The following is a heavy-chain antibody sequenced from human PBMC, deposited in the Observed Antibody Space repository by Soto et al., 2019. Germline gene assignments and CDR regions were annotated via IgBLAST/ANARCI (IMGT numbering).Heavy chain of an antibody. V-gene: IGHV1-69*01. CDR2: IIPLFAAP. CDR1: GDSFSSSA. CDR3: AILTTSGYYPPFDD. D-gene: IGHD3-22*01. J-gene: IGHJ4*02. Sequence: QVQLVQSGAEVKKPGSSVKVSCKASGDSFSSSAITWVRQAPGQGLEWMGGIIPLFAAPHYAHRFQDRVTITADESTSTAYRELSSLRSEDTAVYYCAILTTSGYYPPFDDWGQGTLVTVSS.